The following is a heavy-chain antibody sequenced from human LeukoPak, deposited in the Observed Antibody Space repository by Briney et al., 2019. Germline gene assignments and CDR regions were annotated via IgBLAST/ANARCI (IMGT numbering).Heavy chain of an antibody. Sequence: PSETLSLTCTVSGGSISSYYWSWIRQPPGKGLEWIGYIYYSGSTNYNPSLKSRVTISVDTSKNQFSLKLTSVTAADTAVHYCARGGCSGGSCYRPPFDYWGQGTLVTVSS. J-gene: IGHJ4*02. V-gene: IGHV4-59*12. CDR3: ARGGCSGGSCYRPPFDY. CDR1: GGSISSYY. CDR2: IYYSGST. D-gene: IGHD2-15*01.